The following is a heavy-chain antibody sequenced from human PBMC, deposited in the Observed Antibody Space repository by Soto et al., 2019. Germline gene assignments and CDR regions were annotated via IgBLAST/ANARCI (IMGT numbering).Heavy chain of an antibody. D-gene: IGHD6-19*01. CDR3: AKDQYSGAVAGTFDY. J-gene: IGHJ4*02. Sequence: GGSLRLSCAASGFTFISYAMSWVRQAPGKGLEWVSAISGSGGSTYYADSVKGRFTISRDNSKNTLYLQMNSLRAEDTAVYYCAKDQYSGAVAGTFDYWGQGTLVTVSS. CDR2: ISGSGGST. CDR1: GFTFISYA. V-gene: IGHV3-23*01.